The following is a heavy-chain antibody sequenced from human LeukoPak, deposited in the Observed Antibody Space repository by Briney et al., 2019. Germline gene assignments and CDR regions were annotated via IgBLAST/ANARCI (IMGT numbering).Heavy chain of an antibody. Sequence: SEPLTLLCNVSGGSISRYYCSWLRQPAGMGMEWVGRNYTSESTNYNPSLKNRVTMSVDTSKNQFSLKLSSVTTADAAVYYCARQTYYLANWFDPWGQGTLVTVSS. CDR3: ARQTYYLANWFDP. D-gene: IGHD3-10*01. J-gene: IGHJ5*02. CDR2: NYTSEST. V-gene: IGHV4-4*07. CDR1: GGSISRYY.